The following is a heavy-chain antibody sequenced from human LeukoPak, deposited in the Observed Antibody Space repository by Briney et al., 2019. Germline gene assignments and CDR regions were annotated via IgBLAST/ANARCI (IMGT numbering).Heavy chain of an antibody. CDR2: IYEDGGTT. D-gene: IGHD2-21*01. V-gene: IGHV3-23*01. CDR3: AKDFRIGYSAHFDY. Sequence: GGSLRLSCVGSGFTFRSHAMSWVRQAPEKGLEFVSGIYEDGGTTYYADSVKGRFSISRDNSKNTLYLQMDSLRGEDTAVYYCAKDFRIGYSAHFDYWGQGALVTVSS. CDR1: GFTFRSHA. J-gene: IGHJ4*02.